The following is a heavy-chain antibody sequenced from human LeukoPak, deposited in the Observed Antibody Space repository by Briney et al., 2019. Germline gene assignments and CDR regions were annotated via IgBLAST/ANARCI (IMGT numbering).Heavy chain of an antibody. Sequence: GGSLRLSCAASGFTFSTYDMHWVRQATGKRLEWVSAIGSPGDTYYPVSVKGRFTVSRENAKNSLYLQMNSLRVGDTAVYYCARVNMVRGVLLGGYDYWGLGTLVTVSS. CDR2: IGSPGDT. CDR1: GFTFSTYD. CDR3: ARVNMVRGVLLGGYDY. V-gene: IGHV3-13*01. J-gene: IGHJ4*02. D-gene: IGHD3-10*01.